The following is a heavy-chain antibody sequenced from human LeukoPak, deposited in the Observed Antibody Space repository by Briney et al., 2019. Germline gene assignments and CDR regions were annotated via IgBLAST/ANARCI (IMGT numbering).Heavy chain of an antibody. CDR2: MGGSGDCT. D-gene: IGHD3-10*01. CDR3: AKAPRGVTMLRAPHY. J-gene: IGHJ4*02. Sequence: SLRLSCAASGFTFSSYAMSWVREAPGTGLEAGSAMGGSGDCTYYADSVKGRFTISRDNSKNTLFLQMTSMRAEEPAVNYWAKAPRGVTMLRAPHYWGQGPLVTVSS. V-gene: IGHV3-23*01. CDR1: GFTFSSYA.